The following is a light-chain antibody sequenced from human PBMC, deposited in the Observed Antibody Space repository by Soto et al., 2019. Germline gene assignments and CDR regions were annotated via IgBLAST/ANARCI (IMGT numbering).Light chain of an antibody. CDR3: KSYTSSSTYV. V-gene: IGLV2-14*03. CDR1: SSDVGGYNY. Sequence: SALTQPASVSGSPGRSITISCTGTSSDVGGYNYVSWYQHNPGKAPKLMMYDVNNRPSGVSNRFSGSKSGNAASLTISGLQAEDEADYFCKSYTSSSTYVFGTGTKVTVL. CDR2: DVN. J-gene: IGLJ1*01.